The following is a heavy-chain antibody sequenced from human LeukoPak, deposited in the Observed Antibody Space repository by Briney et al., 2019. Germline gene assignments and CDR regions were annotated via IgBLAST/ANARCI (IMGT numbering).Heavy chain of an antibody. J-gene: IGHJ4*02. CDR1: GFSFSSYT. CDR3: ARGGARYLDN. CDR2: MKEDGSDI. V-gene: IGHV3-7*01. D-gene: IGHD3-9*01. Sequence: GGSLRLSCVASGFSFSSYTMSWVRQAPGKGLEWVAKMKEDGSDIYYVDSVKGRFAICRDNAKNSLCLQMSSLRVEDTAVYYCARGGARYLDNWGQGTLVTVSS.